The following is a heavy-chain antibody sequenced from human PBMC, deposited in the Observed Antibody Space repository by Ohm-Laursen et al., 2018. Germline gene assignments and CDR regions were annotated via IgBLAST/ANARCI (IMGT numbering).Heavy chain of an antibody. CDR2: LNPVSGNS. V-gene: IGHV1-8*01. CDR3: GRAVRNQLLTDP. Sequence: ASVKVSCKPSGYTFTSYDITWVRQASGQGPEWIGWLNPVSGNSNFGQKFRGRVTVTSDTSISTAYMELSGLTSDDTATYYCGRAVRNQLLTDPWGQGTLVTVTS. J-gene: IGHJ5*02. CDR1: GYTFTSYD. D-gene: IGHD1-7*01.